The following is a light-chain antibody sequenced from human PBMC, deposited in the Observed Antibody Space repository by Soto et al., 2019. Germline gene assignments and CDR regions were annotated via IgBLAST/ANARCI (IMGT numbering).Light chain of an antibody. Sequence: EIVLTQSPGTLSLSPGERVTLSCKASQTINSDYLAWYQQRPGQAPGLLIYGASSRAKGIPDRFVGSGSGTDFTLTISRLEPEDFAVYYCQHYHNSLYTFAQGTKLQIK. CDR1: QTINSDY. CDR3: QHYHNSLYT. V-gene: IGKV3-20*01. CDR2: GAS. J-gene: IGKJ2*01.